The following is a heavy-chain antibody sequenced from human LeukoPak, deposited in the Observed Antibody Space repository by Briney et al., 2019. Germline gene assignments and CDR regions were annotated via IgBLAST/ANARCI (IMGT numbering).Heavy chain of an antibody. V-gene: IGHV3-7*01. Sequence: GGSLRLSCAGSGFTFSSYWMSWVRQAPGKGLEWVANIKQDGSEKYYVDSVKGRFTISRDNAKNSLYLQMNSLRAEDTAVYYCARAILSGPYEPWGQGTLVTVSS. J-gene: IGHJ5*02. CDR1: GFTFSSYW. CDR3: ARAILSGPYEP. CDR2: IKQDGSEK. D-gene: IGHD2-15*01.